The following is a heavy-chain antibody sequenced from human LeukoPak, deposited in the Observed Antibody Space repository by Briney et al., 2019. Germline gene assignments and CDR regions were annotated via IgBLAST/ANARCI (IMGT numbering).Heavy chain of an antibody. CDR3: AKTRQYGDYDY. CDR2: ISASGGRT. D-gene: IGHD4-17*01. V-gene: IGHV3-23*01. Sequence: GGSLRLSCAAFGFTFTSSAITWVRQAPGKGLEWVSAISASGGRTYYADSVKGRFTISRDNSKNTLYLQLNSLGVEDTAVYYCAKTRQYGDYDYWGQGTLVTVSS. J-gene: IGHJ4*02. CDR1: GFTFTSSA.